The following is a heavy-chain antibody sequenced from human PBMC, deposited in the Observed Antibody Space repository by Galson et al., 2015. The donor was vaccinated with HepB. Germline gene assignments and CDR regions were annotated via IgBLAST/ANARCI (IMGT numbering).Heavy chain of an antibody. J-gene: IGHJ4*02. CDR3: ARSVELLYRSYFDY. Sequence: SVKVSCKASGGTFSGYAISWVRQAPGQGLEWMGGIIPIFGTANYAQKFQGRVTITADESTSTAYMELSSLRSEDTAVYYCARSVELLYRSYFDYWGQGTLVTVSS. CDR2: IIPIFGTA. CDR1: GGTFSGYA. D-gene: IGHD2-2*02. V-gene: IGHV1-69*13.